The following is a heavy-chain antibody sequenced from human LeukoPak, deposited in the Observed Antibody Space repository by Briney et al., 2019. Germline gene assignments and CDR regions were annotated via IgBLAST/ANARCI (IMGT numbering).Heavy chain of an antibody. CDR1: GYTFTSYG. J-gene: IGHJ4*02. V-gene: IGHV1-18*01. Sequence: ASVKVSCKASGYTFTSYGISWVRQAPGQGLEWMGWISAYNGNTNYAQKLQGRVTMTTDTSTSTAYMELRSLRSDDTVVYYCARDDNYYDSSGYWNYWGQGTLVTVSS. D-gene: IGHD3-22*01. CDR3: ARDDNYYDSSGYWNY. CDR2: ISAYNGNT.